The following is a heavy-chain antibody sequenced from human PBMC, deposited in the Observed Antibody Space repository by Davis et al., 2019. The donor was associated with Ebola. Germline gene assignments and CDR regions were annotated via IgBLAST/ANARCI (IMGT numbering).Heavy chain of an antibody. V-gene: IGHV1-46*01. CDR3: AKDMWELLILDY. CDR1: GYTFTSYG. CDR2: INPSGGST. J-gene: IGHJ4*02. D-gene: IGHD1-26*01. Sequence: ASVKVSCKASGYTFTSYGISWVRQAPGQGLEWMGIINPSGGSTSYAQKFQGRVTMTRDTSTSTVYMELSSLRSEDTALYYCAKDMWELLILDYWGQGTLVTVSS.